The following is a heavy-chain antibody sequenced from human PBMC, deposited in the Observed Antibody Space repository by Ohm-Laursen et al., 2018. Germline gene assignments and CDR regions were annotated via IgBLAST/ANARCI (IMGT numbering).Heavy chain of an antibody. Sequence: SLRLSCTASGFTFSDHYMDWVRQAPGKGLEWVSYISSSGSTIYYADSVKGRFTISRDNAKNSLYLQMNSLRAEDTAVYYCASRGYNWNDGLGYWGQGTLVTVSS. CDR2: ISSSGSTI. D-gene: IGHD1-1*01. CDR3: ASRGYNWNDGLGY. CDR1: GFTFSDHY. J-gene: IGHJ4*02. V-gene: IGHV3-11*01.